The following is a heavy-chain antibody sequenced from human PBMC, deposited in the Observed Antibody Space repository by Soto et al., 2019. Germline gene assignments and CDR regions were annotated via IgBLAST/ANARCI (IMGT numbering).Heavy chain of an antibody. J-gene: IGHJ6*02. CDR2: IIPILGIA. V-gene: IGHV1-69*02. Sequence: SVKVSCKASGGTFSSYTISWVRQAPGQGLEWMGRIIPILGIANYAQKFQGRVTVTTDKSTSTAYMELSSLRSEDTAVYYCAREQQLSYYYGMDVWGQGTKVTVS. CDR3: AREQQLSYYYGMDV. D-gene: IGHD6-13*01. CDR1: GGTFSSYT.